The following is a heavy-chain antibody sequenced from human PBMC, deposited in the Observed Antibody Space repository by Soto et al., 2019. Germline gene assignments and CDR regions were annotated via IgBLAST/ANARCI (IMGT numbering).Heavy chain of an antibody. D-gene: IGHD5-12*01. J-gene: IGHJ3*02. V-gene: IGHV3-30*18. Sequence: GGSLRLSCAASGFTFSSYGMHWVRQAPGKGLEWVAVISYDGSNKYYADSVKGRFTISRDNSKNTLYLQMNSLRAEDTAVYYCAKDPTRGAFDIWGQGTMVTVSS. CDR2: ISYDGSNK. CDR1: GFTFSSYG. CDR3: AKDPTRGAFDI.